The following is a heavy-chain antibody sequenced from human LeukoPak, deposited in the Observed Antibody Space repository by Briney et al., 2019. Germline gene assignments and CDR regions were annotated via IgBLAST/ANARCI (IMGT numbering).Heavy chain of an antibody. CDR3: ARGPHARDQYYDGSGYYAFDI. Sequence: WASVKVSCKASGGTFSSYAISWVRQAPGQGLEWMGGIIPIFGTANYAQKFQGRVTITADESTSTAYMELSSLRSEDTAVYYCARGPHARDQYYDGSGYYAFDIWGQGTMVTVSS. CDR2: IIPIFGTA. V-gene: IGHV1-69*13. CDR1: GGTFSSYA. D-gene: IGHD3-22*01. J-gene: IGHJ3*02.